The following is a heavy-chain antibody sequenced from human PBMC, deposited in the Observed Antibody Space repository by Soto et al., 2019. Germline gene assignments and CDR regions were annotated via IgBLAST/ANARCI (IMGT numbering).Heavy chain of an antibody. V-gene: IGHV3-21*01. J-gene: IGHJ5*02. D-gene: IGHD6-13*01. CDR1: GFTFRSFT. CDR3: TRDASRDSSARGWFDP. Sequence: GGSLRLSCAASGFTFRSFTMNWVRQAPGKGLEWVSTISSNSAYIYYTDALRGRFTISRDNAKNSLHLQMNSLRAEDTAVYYCTRDASRDSSARGWFDPWCPGILVTVSS. CDR2: ISSNSAYI.